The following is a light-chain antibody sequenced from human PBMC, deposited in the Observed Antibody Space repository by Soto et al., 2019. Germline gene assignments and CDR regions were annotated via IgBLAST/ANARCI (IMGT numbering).Light chain of an antibody. CDR3: QQYGSSPILT. V-gene: IGKV3-20*01. J-gene: IGKJ4*01. CDR1: QSVTNNY. Sequence: EIVLTQSPGTLSLSPGERATLSYRASQSVTNNYLAWYQQKPGQAPRLLIYAASHRATGIPDRFSGSASGTDFTLTISRLEPEDFAMYHCQQYGSSPILTFGGGTKVEIK. CDR2: AAS.